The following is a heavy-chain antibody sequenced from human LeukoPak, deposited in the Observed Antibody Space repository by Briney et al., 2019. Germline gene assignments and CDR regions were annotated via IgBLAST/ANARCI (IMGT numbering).Heavy chain of an antibody. Sequence: ASVKVSCKASGYTFTGYYMHWVRQAPGQGLEWMGWINPNSGGTNYAQKFQGRVTMTRDTSISTAYMELSRLRSDDTAVYYCARAGRQYCSGGSCYVYWGQGTLVTISS. V-gene: IGHV1-2*02. D-gene: IGHD2-15*01. CDR3: ARAGRQYCSGGSCYVY. CDR2: INPNSGGT. CDR1: GYTFTGYY. J-gene: IGHJ4*02.